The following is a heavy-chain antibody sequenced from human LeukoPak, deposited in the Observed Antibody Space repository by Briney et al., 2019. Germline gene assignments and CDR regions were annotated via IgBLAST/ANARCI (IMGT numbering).Heavy chain of an antibody. CDR1: GDSISGSSDY. D-gene: IGHD3-9*01. Sequence: PSETLSLTCNVSGDSISGSSDYWGWIRQPPGKGLEWIGNIYYGGTTFYNPSLKSRVTISVDTSKNQFSLKLSSVTAADTAVYYCARRSPLRYFDWFRLSMKGWFDPWGQGTLVTVSS. CDR2: IYYGGTT. J-gene: IGHJ5*02. CDR3: ARRSPLRYFDWFRLSMKGWFDP. V-gene: IGHV4-39*07.